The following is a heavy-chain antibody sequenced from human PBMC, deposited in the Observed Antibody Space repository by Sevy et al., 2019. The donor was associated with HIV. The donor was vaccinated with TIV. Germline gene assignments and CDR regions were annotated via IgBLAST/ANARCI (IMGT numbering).Heavy chain of an antibody. CDR3: AKDDCGDYCSLAY. CDR2: VSLSGDIT. D-gene: IGHD4-17*01. CDR1: GFTFSRYA. J-gene: IGHJ4*02. V-gene: IGHV3-23*01. Sequence: GGSLRLSCEASGFTFSRYAMSWVRQAPGKGLEWVSSVSLSGDITRYADSVKGRFTITRDTSKNTVYLQMNSLRADDTAVYYYAKDDCGDYCSLAYWGQGTLVTVSS.